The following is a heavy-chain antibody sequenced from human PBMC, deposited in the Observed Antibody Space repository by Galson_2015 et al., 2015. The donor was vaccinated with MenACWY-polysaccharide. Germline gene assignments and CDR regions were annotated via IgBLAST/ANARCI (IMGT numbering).Heavy chain of an antibody. Sequence: SLRLSCAASGFSFSEHAIHWVRQAPSKGLEWVAVISYDGSHTYYADSVRGRFTISRDNPKNTVFLQMNSLRTEDTALYSCARVRRYCSGNTCYSGVWDAMDVWGQGTTVTLSS. J-gene: IGHJ6*02. D-gene: IGHD2-15*01. V-gene: IGHV3-30*04. CDR2: ISYDGSHT. CDR1: GFSFSEHA. CDR3: ARVRRYCSGNTCYSGVWDAMDV.